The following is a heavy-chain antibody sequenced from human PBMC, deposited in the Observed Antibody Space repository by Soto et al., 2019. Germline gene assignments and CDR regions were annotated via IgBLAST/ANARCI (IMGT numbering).Heavy chain of an antibody. J-gene: IGHJ4*02. CDR2: IYYSGST. V-gene: IGHV4-59*01. D-gene: IGHD3-9*01. CDR1: GGSISSYY. CDR3: AREGAYDILTGYYISDEYYFDY. Sequence: SETLSLTCTVSGGSISSYYWSWIRQPPGKGLEWIGYIYYSGSTNYNPSLKSRVTISVDTSKNQFSLKLSSVTAADTAVYYCAREGAYDILTGYYISDEYYFDYWGQGTLVTVSS.